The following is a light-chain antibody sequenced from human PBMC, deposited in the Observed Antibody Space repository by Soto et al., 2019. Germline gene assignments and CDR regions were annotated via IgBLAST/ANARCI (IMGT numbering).Light chain of an antibody. CDR3: AAWDDSLNGVV. V-gene: IGLV1-36*01. CDR2: YDD. Sequence: QSVLTQPPSVSEAPSQRVTISCSGSSSNIGNNAVNWYQQLPGEAPKLLIYYDDLLPSGVSDRFSGSKSGTSASLAISGLQSEDEADYYCAAWDDSLNGVVIGGGTKVTVL. J-gene: IGLJ2*01. CDR1: SSNIGNNA.